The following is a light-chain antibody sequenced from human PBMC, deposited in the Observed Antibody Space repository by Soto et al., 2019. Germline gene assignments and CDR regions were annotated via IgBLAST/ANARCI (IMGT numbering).Light chain of an antibody. CDR1: SSDVGGYNY. CDR3: SSFTSSSTQV. CDR2: EVN. J-gene: IGLJ3*02. V-gene: IGLV2-14*01. Sequence: QSALTQPASVSGSLVQSITISCTGTSSDVGGYNYVSWYQQHTGKVPKLMIYEVNNRPSGVSNRFSGSKSANTASLTISGLQADDEADYYGSSFTSSSTQVFGGGTKVTVL.